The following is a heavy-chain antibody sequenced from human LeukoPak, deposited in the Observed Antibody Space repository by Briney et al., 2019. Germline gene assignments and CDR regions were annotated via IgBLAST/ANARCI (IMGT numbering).Heavy chain of an antibody. J-gene: IGHJ4*02. Sequence: GGSLRLSCAASGFTFSSYAMSWVRQAPGKGLEWVSAISGSGSSTYYADSVKGRFTISRDNSKNTLYLQMDSLRAEDTAVYYCAKELLQMAVAGQCDYWGQGTLVTVSS. CDR2: ISGSGSST. V-gene: IGHV3-23*01. CDR3: AKELLQMAVAGQCDY. CDR1: GFTFSSYA. D-gene: IGHD6-19*01.